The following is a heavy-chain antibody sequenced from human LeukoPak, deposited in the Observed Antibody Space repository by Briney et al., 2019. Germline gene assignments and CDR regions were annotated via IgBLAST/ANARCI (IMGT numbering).Heavy chain of an antibody. CDR3: AKETGSGSYYEYYFDY. V-gene: IGHV3-30*18. Sequence: PGRSLRLSCVAYGFTFSTYGMHWVRQAPGKGLEWVAVISYDGSNKYYADSMKGRFTISRDSSKNTLYLQMNSLRAEDTAVYYCAKETGSGSYYEYYFDYWGQGTLVTVSS. D-gene: IGHD3-10*01. CDR1: GFTFSTYG. J-gene: IGHJ4*02. CDR2: ISYDGSNK.